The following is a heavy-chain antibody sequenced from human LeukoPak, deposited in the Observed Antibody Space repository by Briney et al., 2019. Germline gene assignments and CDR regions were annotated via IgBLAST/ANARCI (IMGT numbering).Heavy chain of an antibody. J-gene: IGHJ3*02. CDR3: ASGGKLGASDS. D-gene: IGHD3-16*01. V-gene: IGHV3-7*01. Sequence: PGGSLRLSCAASVFTFSSTWMSWVRQAPGKGLEWVANIKEDGSDKYYVDSVKGRFTVSRDNANNLLHLQMNGLGAEDTAVYFCASGGKLGASDSWGQGTMVTVSP. CDR2: IKEDGSDK. CDR1: VFTFSSTW.